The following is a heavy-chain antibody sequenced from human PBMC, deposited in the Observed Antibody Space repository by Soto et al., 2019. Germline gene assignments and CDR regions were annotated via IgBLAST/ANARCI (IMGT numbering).Heavy chain of an antibody. V-gene: IGHV3-53*01. CDR1: GFTISSNY. D-gene: IGHD3-3*01. CDR3: ARIPFSQMEYVPWYLAL. Sequence: EVQLVQSGGGLIQPGGSLRLSCVASGFTISSNYMGWVRLAPGKGLERVSVLFSGGTTFYADSVKGRFTISRDNSKNTLYLQMNSLRVEDTAVYYCARIPFSQMEYVPWYLALWGRGTLVTVSS. J-gene: IGHJ2*01. CDR2: LFSGGTT.